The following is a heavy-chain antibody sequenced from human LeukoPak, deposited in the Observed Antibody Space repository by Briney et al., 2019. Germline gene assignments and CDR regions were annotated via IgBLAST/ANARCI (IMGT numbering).Heavy chain of an antibody. CDR2: ISSSSSYI. Sequence: GGSLRLSCAASGFTFSSYSMNWVRQAPGKGLEWVSSISSSSSYIYYADSVKGRFTISRDNAKNSLYLQMNSLRAEDTAVYYCARDYRPRPTLYVPEFIVGAMIDYWGQGTLVTVSS. CDR1: GFTFSSYS. CDR3: ARDYRPRPTLYVPEFIVGAMIDY. J-gene: IGHJ4*02. V-gene: IGHV3-21*01. D-gene: IGHD1-26*01.